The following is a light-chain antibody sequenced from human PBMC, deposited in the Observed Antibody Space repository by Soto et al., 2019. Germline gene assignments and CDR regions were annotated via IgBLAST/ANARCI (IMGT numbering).Light chain of an antibody. J-gene: IGKJ2*01. Sequence: DSQMTQSTSALSASVGDSVTITCRASQGVRAYLLWYQQRQGTAPRLLIYAASNLVSGVPSRFSGSGSGTTFTLTISSLQPEDFATYYCQQSYKTPHTFGQGKKLE. V-gene: IGKV1-39*01. CDR3: QQSYKTPHT. CDR2: AAS. CDR1: QGVRAY.